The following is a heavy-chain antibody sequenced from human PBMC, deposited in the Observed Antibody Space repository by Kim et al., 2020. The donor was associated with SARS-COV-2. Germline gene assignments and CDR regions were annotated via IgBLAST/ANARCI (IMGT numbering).Heavy chain of an antibody. CDR3: ARYRWYGDAFDI. CDR1: GDSVSSNTAA. Sequence: SQTLSLTCAISGDSVSSNTAAWNWIRQSPSRGLEWLGRTYYRSKWYNHYAVSVKSRITINPDTSKNQFSLQLNSVTPEDMAVYYCARYRWYGDAFDIWGQGTMVTVSS. D-gene: IGHD2-8*02. V-gene: IGHV6-1*01. CDR2: TYYRSKWYN. J-gene: IGHJ3*02.